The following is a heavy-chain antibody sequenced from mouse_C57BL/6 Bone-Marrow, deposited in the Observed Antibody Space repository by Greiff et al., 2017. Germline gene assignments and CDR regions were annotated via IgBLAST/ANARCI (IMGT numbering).Heavy chain of an antibody. CDR3: AGIYYGSSYYAMDY. CDR1: GYTFTSYG. J-gene: IGHJ4*01. CDR2: IYPRSGNT. Sequence: VQLQQSGAELARPGASVKLSCKASGYTFTSYGISWVKQRTGQGLEWIGEIYPRSGNTYYNEKFKGKATLTADKSSSTAYMGLRSLTSEDSAVYFCAGIYYGSSYYAMDYWGQGTSVTVSS. V-gene: IGHV1-81*01. D-gene: IGHD1-1*01.